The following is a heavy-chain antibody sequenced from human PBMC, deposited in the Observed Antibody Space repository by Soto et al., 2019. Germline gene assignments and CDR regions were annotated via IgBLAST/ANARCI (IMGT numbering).Heavy chain of an antibody. V-gene: IGHV3-23*01. Sequence: GGSLRLSCAASGFTFTTYAMSWVRQAPGKGLEWVSVISRRGDTTYYADSVKGRFTISRDNSKNTLYLQMNSLRAEDRAVYYCARIQAGYDRSGDFSAFDLWGQGTMVTVSS. CDR1: GFTFTTYA. D-gene: IGHD3-22*01. CDR2: ISRRGDTT. J-gene: IGHJ3*01. CDR3: ARIQAGYDRSGDFSAFDL.